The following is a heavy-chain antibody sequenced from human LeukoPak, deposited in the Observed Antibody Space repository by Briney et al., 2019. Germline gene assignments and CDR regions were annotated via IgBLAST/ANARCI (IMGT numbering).Heavy chain of an antibody. CDR1: GGSISSYY. Sequence: PSETLSLTCTVSGGSISSYYWSWIRQPAGKGLEWIWRIYTSGSTNYNPSLKYRVTMSVDTSKNQFSLKLSSVTAADTAVYYCARVGTDFWSGYTSYFDYWGQGTLVTVSS. CDR2: IYTSGST. V-gene: IGHV4-4*07. J-gene: IGHJ4*02. D-gene: IGHD3-3*01. CDR3: ARVGTDFWSGYTSYFDY.